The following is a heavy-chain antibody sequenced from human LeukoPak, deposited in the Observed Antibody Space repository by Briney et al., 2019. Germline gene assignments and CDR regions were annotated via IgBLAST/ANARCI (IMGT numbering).Heavy chain of an antibody. J-gene: IGHJ5*02. CDR2: ISISGST. V-gene: IGHV4-4*07. CDR3: ARQGAFDP. CDR1: GGSISSYY. Sequence: SETLSLTCTVSGGSISSYYWSWIRQPAGKRLEWIGRISISGSTNYNSSLKSRVTMSVDTSKNQFSLKLDSVTAADTAVYYCARQGAFDPWGQGILVTVSS.